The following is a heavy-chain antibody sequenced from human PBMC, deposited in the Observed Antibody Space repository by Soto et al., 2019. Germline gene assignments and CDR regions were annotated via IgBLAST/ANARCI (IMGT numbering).Heavy chain of an antibody. V-gene: IGHV1-2*02. D-gene: IGHD5-12*01. J-gene: IGHJ5*02. CDR1: GYTFTDSS. CDR3: ARDLGGYDVYGPDP. CDR2: INLNSGGT. Sequence: QVQLVQSGAEVTKPGASVKVSCKASGYTFTDSSMHWVRQAPGQGLEWMGWINLNSGGTYYAQKFQGRVTMTRDTSITTAYMELNGLTSDDTAMYYCARDLGGYDVYGPDPWGQGTLVTVSS.